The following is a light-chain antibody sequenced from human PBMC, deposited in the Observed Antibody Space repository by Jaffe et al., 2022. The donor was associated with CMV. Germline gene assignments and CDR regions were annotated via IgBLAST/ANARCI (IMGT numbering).Light chain of an antibody. V-gene: IGKV1-39*01. CDR3: QQSYGTPLT. J-gene: IGKJ4*01. CDR2: AAS. Sequence: DIQMTQSPSSLSASAGDRVTLTCRASQGISNYLNWYQQKPGKAPNLLIYAASSLQSGVPPRFSGSGSGTDFTLTISNLQPEDFATYYCQQSYGTPLTFGGGTKVEI. CDR1: QGISNY.